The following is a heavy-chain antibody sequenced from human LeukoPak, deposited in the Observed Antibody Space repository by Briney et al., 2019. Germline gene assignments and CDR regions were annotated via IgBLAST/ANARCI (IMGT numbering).Heavy chain of an antibody. Sequence: SVKVSCKASGGTFISYAISWVRQAPGQGLEWMGGIIPIFGTANYAQKFQGRVTITADKSTSTAYMELSSLRSEDTAVYYCARGKGYGRSYYFDYWGQGTLVTVSS. V-gene: IGHV1-69*06. CDR2: IIPIFGTA. CDR3: ARGKGYGRSYYFDY. CDR1: GGTFISYA. J-gene: IGHJ4*02. D-gene: IGHD1-26*01.